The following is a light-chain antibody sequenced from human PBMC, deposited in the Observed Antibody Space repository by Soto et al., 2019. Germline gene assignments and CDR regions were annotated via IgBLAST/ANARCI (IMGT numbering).Light chain of an antibody. CDR3: QQYGSSPWT. Sequence: EIVLTQSPGTLSLSPGERATLSCRASQSVSNSYLAWYQQKSGQAPRLLIYGASSRATGIPDRFSGSGSGTDFTLTISRLEPEDLAVYYCQQYGSSPWTFGQGTKVEVK. CDR2: GAS. CDR1: QSVSNSY. V-gene: IGKV3-20*01. J-gene: IGKJ1*01.